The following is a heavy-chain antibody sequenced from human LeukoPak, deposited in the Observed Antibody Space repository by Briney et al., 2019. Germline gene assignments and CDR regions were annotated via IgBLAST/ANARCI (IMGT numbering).Heavy chain of an antibody. V-gene: IGHV4-59*01. CDR1: GGSISSYY. CDR2: IYYSGST. D-gene: IGHD3-10*01. CDR3: ARVTVLGPSYGSGHRWFDP. J-gene: IGHJ5*02. Sequence: PSETLSLTCTVSGGSISSYYWGWIRQPPGKGLEWIGYIYYSGSTNYNPSLKSRVTISVDTSKNQFSLKLSSVTAADTAVYYCARVTVLGPSYGSGHRWFDPWGQGTLVTVSS.